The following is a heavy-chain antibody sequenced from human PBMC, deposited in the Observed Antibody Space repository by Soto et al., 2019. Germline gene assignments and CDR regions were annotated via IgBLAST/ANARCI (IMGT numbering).Heavy chain of an antibody. V-gene: IGHV4-34*01. CDR1: GGSLSGYY. Sequence: QVQLQQWGAGLLKPSETLSLTCAVYGGSLSGYYWSWIRQPPGKGLEWIGEINHSGSTKYNPSLKSRVTISVDTSKNQFSLKLSSVTAADTAVYYCARGLGGSGLGGMDVWGQGTTVTVSS. J-gene: IGHJ6*02. CDR2: INHSGST. CDR3: ARGLGGSGLGGMDV. D-gene: IGHD3-10*01.